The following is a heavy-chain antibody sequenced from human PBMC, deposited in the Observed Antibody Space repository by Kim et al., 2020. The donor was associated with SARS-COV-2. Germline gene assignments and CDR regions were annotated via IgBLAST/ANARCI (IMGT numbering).Heavy chain of an antibody. CDR3: ARGANSGRQLYYFDY. CDR2: IYYSGST. CDR1: GGSISSSSYY. D-gene: IGHD3-10*01. V-gene: IGHV4-39*07. Sequence: SETLSLTCTVSGGSISSSSYYWGWIRQPPRKGLEWIGSIYYSGSTYYNPSLKSRVTISVDTSKNQFSLKLSSVTAADTAVYYCARGANSGRQLYYFDYWGQGTLVTVSS. J-gene: IGHJ4*02.